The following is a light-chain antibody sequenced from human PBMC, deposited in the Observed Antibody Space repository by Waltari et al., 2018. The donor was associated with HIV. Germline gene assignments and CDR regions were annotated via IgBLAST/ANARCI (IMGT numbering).Light chain of an antibody. CDR2: RNH. J-gene: IGLJ2*01. Sequence: QSVLTQPPSASGTPGQTVTISCSGGTSNLDYNYVYWYQHLPGMTPRLLIYRNHPRPSGVPDRFSGSKSGTSASLAISGLRSGDEADYYCAAWDDSLSDVIFGGGTKLTVL. CDR1: TSNLDYNY. V-gene: IGLV1-47*01. CDR3: AAWDDSLSDVI.